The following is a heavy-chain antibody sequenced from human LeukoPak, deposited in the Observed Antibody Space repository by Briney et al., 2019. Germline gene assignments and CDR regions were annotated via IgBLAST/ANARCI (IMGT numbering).Heavy chain of an antibody. Sequence: SETLSLTCTVSGYSISSGYYWGWIRQPPGEGLEWIGNVYYSGGTNYNSSLKSRVTILLDTSKNQISLILTSVTTADTAVYYCAGSPGEYYYMDVWASGTTVTVSS. CDR3: AGSPGEYYYMDV. V-gene: IGHV4-38-2*02. D-gene: IGHD3-16*01. CDR1: GYSISSGYY. CDR2: VYYSGGT. J-gene: IGHJ6*03.